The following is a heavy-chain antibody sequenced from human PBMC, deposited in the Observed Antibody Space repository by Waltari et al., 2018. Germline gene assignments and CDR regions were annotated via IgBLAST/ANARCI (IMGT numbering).Heavy chain of an antibody. CDR1: GFTFSNFF. CDR3: ANHRPGGLGMEV. V-gene: IGHV3-74*03. D-gene: IGHD2-15*01. CDR2: IKTDGSGT. J-gene: IGHJ6*02. Sequence: EGQLVESGGDLVQPGGSLRLSCAASGFTFSNFFMHWVRQVPGKGLEWGSRIKTDGSGTTYADSVQGRFTISRDNVKNTLYLQMNSLRAEDTAIYYCANHRPGGLGMEVWGPGTTVTVSS.